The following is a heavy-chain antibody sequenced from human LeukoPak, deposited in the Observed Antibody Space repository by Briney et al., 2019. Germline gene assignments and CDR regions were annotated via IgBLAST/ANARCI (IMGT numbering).Heavy chain of an antibody. J-gene: IGHJ4*02. CDR2: INPNSGGT. V-gene: IGHV1-2*02. CDR3: AREHSSSWDQFDY. Sequence: ASVKVSCKASGYTFTGYYTHWVRQAPGQGLEWMGWINPNSGGTNYAQKFQGRVTMTRDTSISTAYMELSRLRSDDTAVYYCAREHSSSWDQFDYWGQGTLVTVSS. CDR1: GYTFTGYY. D-gene: IGHD6-13*01.